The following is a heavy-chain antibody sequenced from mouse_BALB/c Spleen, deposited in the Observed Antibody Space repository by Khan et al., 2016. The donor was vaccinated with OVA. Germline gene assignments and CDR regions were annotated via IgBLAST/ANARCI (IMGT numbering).Heavy chain of an antibody. D-gene: IGHD1-1*01. V-gene: IGHV1S41*01. J-gene: IGHJ4*01. CDR3: TRSNYYGNSFYAMDY. CDR2: VSPGSGSP. Sequence: DLVKPGASVKLSCKASVYTFTSYWINWIKQRPGQGLEWIGRVSPGSGSPYYNEIFKGKATVTVDKSSSTAYIQLNSLSSEDSAVYFCTRSNYYGNSFYAMDYWGQGTSVTVSS. CDR1: VYTFTSYW.